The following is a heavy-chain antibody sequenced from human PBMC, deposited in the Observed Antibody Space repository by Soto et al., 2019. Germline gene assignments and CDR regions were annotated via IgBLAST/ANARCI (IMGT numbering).Heavy chain of an antibody. CDR1: GGSISSGDCY. Sequence: PSETLSLTCTVSGGSISSGDCYWSWIRQPPGKGLEWIGYIYYSGSTYYNPSLKSRVTISVDTSKNQFSLKLSSVTAADTAVYYCARVVYCSGGSCYSPPSWEYNWFDPWGQGTLVTVSS. J-gene: IGHJ5*02. D-gene: IGHD2-15*01. V-gene: IGHV4-30-4*01. CDR3: ARVVYCSGGSCYSPPSWEYNWFDP. CDR2: IYYSGST.